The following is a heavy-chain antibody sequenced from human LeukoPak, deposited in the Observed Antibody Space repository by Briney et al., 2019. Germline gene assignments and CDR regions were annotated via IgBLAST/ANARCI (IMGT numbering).Heavy chain of an antibody. Sequence: GGSLRLSCAASGFTFSSYAMSWVRQAQGKGLERVSAISGSGGSTYYADSVKGRFTISRDNSKNTLYLQMNSLRAEDTAVYYCAKDPPRGRIAAAGTSGFDYWGQGTLVTVSS. J-gene: IGHJ4*02. D-gene: IGHD6-13*01. CDR1: GFTFSSYA. V-gene: IGHV3-23*01. CDR3: AKDPPRGRIAAAGTSGFDY. CDR2: ISGSGGST.